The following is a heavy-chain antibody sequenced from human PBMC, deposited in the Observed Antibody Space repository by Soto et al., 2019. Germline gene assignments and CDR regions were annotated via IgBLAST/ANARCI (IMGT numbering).Heavy chain of an antibody. Sequence: SETLSRTCTVSGGSISSGGYYWSWIRQHPGKGLEWIGYIYYSGSTYYNPSLKSRVTISVDTSKNQFSLKLSSVTAADTAVYYCARGGPGIAAAGLDYWGQGTLVTVSS. CDR2: IYYSGST. D-gene: IGHD6-13*01. J-gene: IGHJ4*02. V-gene: IGHV4-31*03. CDR1: GGSISSGGYY. CDR3: ARGGPGIAAAGLDY.